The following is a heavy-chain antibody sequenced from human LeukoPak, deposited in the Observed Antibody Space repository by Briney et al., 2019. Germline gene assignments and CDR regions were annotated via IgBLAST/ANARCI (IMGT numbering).Heavy chain of an antibody. CDR3: ARRRITMIVVVRDDAFDF. J-gene: IGHJ3*01. D-gene: IGHD3-22*01. Sequence: ASVKVSCKASGYTFTSYGISWVRQAPGQGLEWMGWISAYNGNTNYAQKLQGRVTMTTDTSTSTAYMELRSLRSDDTAVYYCARRRITMIVVVRDDAFDFWGQGTMVTVSS. CDR1: GYTFTSYG. CDR2: ISAYNGNT. V-gene: IGHV1-18*01.